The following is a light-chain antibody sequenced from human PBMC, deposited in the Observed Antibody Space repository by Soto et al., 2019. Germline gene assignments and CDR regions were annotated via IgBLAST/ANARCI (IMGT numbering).Light chain of an antibody. V-gene: IGLV2-23*02. J-gene: IGLJ1*01. Sequence: QSVLTQPASVSGSPGQSITISCTGTTSDVGNYNLVSWYQHHLGKAPKLIIYDVSERPSGVSNRFSASKSGNTASLTISGLQAEDEADYYCCSYAGPHTRYVFGTGTKVTVL. CDR2: DVS. CDR3: CSYAGPHTRYV. CDR1: TSDVGNYNL.